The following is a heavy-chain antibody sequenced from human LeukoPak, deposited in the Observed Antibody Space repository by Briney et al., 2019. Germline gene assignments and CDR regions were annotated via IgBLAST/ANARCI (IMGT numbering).Heavy chain of an antibody. CDR2: ISSRSTYI. Sequence: GGSLRLSCAASGFTFSSYSMNWVRQAPGKGLEWVSSISSRSTYIYYADSVKGRFTISRDNAKNSLYLEMNSLRAEDTAVYYRARDQAAFCGGDCYYGYWGQGTLVTVSS. J-gene: IGHJ4*02. CDR3: ARDQAAFCGGDCYYGY. V-gene: IGHV3-21*01. CDR1: GFTFSSYS. D-gene: IGHD2-21*02.